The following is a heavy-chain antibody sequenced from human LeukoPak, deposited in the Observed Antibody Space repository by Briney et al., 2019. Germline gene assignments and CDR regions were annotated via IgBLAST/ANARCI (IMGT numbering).Heavy chain of an antibody. CDR2: IYYRGRT. Sequence: PSETLSRTCTVSGGSITSSSYYWGWIRQPPGKGLEWIGSIYYRGRTYYNPSLKSRVTISVDTSKNQVSLKLSSVTAADTAVYYCARSSSWWGGNWFDPWGQGTLVTVSS. V-gene: IGHV4-39*07. D-gene: IGHD6-13*01. CDR3: ARSSSWWGGNWFDP. J-gene: IGHJ5*02. CDR1: GGSITSSSYY.